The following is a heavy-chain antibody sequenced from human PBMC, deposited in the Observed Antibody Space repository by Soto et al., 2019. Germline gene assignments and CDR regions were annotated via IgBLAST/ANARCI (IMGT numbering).Heavy chain of an antibody. D-gene: IGHD2-2*01. CDR2: ISAYNGNT. Sequence: ASVKVSCKASGYTFTSYGISWVRQAPGQGLEWMGWISAYNGNTNYAQKLQGRVTMTTDTSTSTAYMELRSLRSDDTAVYYCARDQRFCGSTSCFYSWFDPWGQGTLVTVSS. CDR3: ARDQRFCGSTSCFYSWFDP. J-gene: IGHJ5*02. CDR1: GYTFTSYG. V-gene: IGHV1-18*01.